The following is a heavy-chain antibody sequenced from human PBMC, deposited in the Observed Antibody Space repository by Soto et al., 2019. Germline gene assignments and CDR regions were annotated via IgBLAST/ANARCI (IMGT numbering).Heavy chain of an antibody. CDR2: ISYDGSNK. J-gene: IGHJ4*02. CDR3: ARPRYSSSWYSGAFDY. CDR1: GFTFSSYA. V-gene: IGHV3-30-3*01. Sequence: SLRLSCAASGFTFSSYAMHWVRQAPGKGLEWVAVISYDGSNKYYADSVKGRFTISRDNSKNTLYLQMNSLRAEDTAVYYCARPRYSSSWYSGAFDYWGQGTLVTVSS. D-gene: IGHD6-13*01.